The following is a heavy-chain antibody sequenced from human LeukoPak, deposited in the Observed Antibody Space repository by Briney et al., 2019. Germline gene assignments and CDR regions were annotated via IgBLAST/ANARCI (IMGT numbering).Heavy chain of an antibody. V-gene: IGHV3-48*01. Sequence: GGSLRLSCAASGFTFSTYSMNWVRQAPGKGLEWVSYISSSSSIIYYADSVKGRFTISRDNAKNSLYLQMNSLRAEDTAVYYCARDSIYDSSGYPFDYWGQGTLVTVSS. CDR1: GFTFSTYS. D-gene: IGHD3-22*01. CDR3: ARDSIYDSSGYPFDY. CDR2: ISSSSSII. J-gene: IGHJ4*02.